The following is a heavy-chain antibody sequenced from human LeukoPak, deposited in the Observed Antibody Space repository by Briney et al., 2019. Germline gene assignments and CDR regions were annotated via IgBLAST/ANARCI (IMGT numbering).Heavy chain of an antibody. J-gene: IGHJ2*01. CDR3: ARDRYQLLSHWYFDL. CDR2: ISYSGST. V-gene: IGHV4-59*01. CDR1: GDSISSYY. Sequence: SETLSLTCTVSGDSISSYYWSWIRQPPGKGLEWIGYISYSGSTKYNPSLKSRVTISVDTSKNQSSLRLSSVTAADTAVYYCARDRYQLLSHWYFDLWGRGTLVTVSS. D-gene: IGHD2-2*01.